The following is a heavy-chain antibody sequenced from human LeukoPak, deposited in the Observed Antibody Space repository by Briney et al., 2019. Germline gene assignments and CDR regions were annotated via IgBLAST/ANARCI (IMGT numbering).Heavy chain of an antibody. Sequence: GGSLRLSCAASGFTFSSYSMNWVRQAPGKGLEWVSSISSSSSYIYYADSVKGRFTISRDNAKNSLYLQMNSLRAEDTAVYYCARGLRLVRSAMGSYWGQGTLVTVSS. CDR1: GFTFSSYS. CDR2: ISSSSSYI. V-gene: IGHV3-21*01. CDR3: ARGLRLVRSAMGSY. J-gene: IGHJ4*02. D-gene: IGHD5-18*01.